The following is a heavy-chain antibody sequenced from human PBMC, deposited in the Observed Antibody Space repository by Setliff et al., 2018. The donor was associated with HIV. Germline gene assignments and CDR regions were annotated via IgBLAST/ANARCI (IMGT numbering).Heavy chain of an antibody. J-gene: IGHJ4*02. V-gene: IGHV3-23*05. D-gene: IGHD2-15*01. CDR1: GHTPRHYG. CDR3: AKSSWWEPRAY. Sequence: SCKASGHTPRHYGINWIRQAPGQGLEWMGNSYFSGGSTYYADSVRGRFTISRDNSKNTLYLQMNSLRAEDTAVYYCAKSSWWEPRAYWGQGTLVTVSS. CDR2: SYFSGGST.